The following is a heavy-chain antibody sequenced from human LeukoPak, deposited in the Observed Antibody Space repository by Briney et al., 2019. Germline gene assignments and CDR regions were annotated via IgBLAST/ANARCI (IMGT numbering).Heavy chain of an antibody. D-gene: IGHD3-22*01. CDR1: GFTFSDYG. Sequence: GRSLRLSCAASGFTFSDYGMSWVRQAPGKGLEWVSAISGSGGSTYYADSAKGRFTISRDNSKNTLFLQMNSLRAEDTAVYYCATGGGSVYFDYWGQGTLVTVSS. CDR2: ISGSGGST. V-gene: IGHV3-23*01. CDR3: ATGGGSVYFDY. J-gene: IGHJ4*02.